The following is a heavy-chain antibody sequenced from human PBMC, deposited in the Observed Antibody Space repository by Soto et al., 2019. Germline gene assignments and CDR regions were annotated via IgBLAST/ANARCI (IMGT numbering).Heavy chain of an antibody. J-gene: IGHJ4*02. CDR2: INEDGSEK. CDR1: GLNFRNFW. D-gene: IGHD3-10*01. Sequence: GGSLRLSCAASGLNFRNFWMSWVRQAPGKGLEWVANINEDGSEKNYEDSVKGRFTVSRDNAKDSLYLQMNNLRVDDTAVYYCASGGQLDYWGQGAQVTVSS. CDR3: ASGGQLDY. V-gene: IGHV3-7*01.